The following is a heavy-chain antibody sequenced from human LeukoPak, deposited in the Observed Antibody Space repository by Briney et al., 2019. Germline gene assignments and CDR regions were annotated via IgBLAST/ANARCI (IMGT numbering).Heavy chain of an antibody. CDR3: ASLARGGNWFDP. Sequence: GSLRLSCAASGISFSNAWLNWVRQAPGKGLEWIGEINHSGGTNYNPSLKSRVTISVDTSKNQFSLKLSSVTAADTAVYYCASLARGGNWFDPWGQGTLVTVSS. V-gene: IGHV4-34*01. CDR1: GISFSNAW. CDR2: INHSGGT. D-gene: IGHD6-6*01. J-gene: IGHJ5*02.